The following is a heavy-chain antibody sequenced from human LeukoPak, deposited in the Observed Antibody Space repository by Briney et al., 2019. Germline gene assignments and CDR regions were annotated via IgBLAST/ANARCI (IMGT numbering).Heavy chain of an antibody. D-gene: IGHD2-2*02. Sequence: GGSLRLSCAASGFTLSSYAMHWVRQAPGKGLEWVAVISYDGSNKTYADSVKGRFTISRDNSKNTLYLQMNSLRAEDTAVYYCARTPDIVVVPAAIRGPSYYYGMDVWGQGTTVTVSS. CDR3: ARTPDIVVVPAAIRGPSYYYGMDV. CDR1: GFTLSSYA. J-gene: IGHJ6*02. V-gene: IGHV3-30-3*01. CDR2: ISYDGSNK.